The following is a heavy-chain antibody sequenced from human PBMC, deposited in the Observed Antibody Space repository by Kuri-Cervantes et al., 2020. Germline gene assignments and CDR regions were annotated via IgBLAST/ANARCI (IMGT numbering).Heavy chain of an antibody. V-gene: IGHV1-69*05. CDR2: IIPIFGTA. CDR1: GGAFSSYA. D-gene: IGHD3-22*01. J-gene: IGHJ6*03. Sequence: SVKVSCKASGGAFSSYAISWVRQAPGQGLEWMGGIIPIFGTANYAQKFQGRVTMTTDTSTSTAYMELRSLRSDDTAVYYCARRWDYYDSSGYYKGGHYYYYYMDVWGKGTTVTVSS. CDR3: ARRWDYYDSSGYYKGGHYYYYYMDV.